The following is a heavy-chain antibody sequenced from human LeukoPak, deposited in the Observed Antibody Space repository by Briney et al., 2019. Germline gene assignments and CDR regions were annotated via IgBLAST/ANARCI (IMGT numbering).Heavy chain of an antibody. CDR2: IYSSGST. J-gene: IGHJ4*02. Sequence: SETLSLTCIVSGGSISNYFWSWIRQPAGEGLEWIGRIYSSGSTSYSPSLRSRVTMSVDTSKNQFSLKPSYVTAADTAVYYCARDSCSGNSCHRESQFDSWGQGTLVTVSS. CDR3: ARDSCSGNSCHRESQFDS. V-gene: IGHV4-4*07. CDR1: GGSISNYF. D-gene: IGHD2-15*01.